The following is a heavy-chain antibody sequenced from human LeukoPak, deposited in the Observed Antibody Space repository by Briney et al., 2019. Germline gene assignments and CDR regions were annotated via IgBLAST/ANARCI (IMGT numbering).Heavy chain of an antibody. V-gene: IGHV3-23*01. J-gene: IGHJ4*02. CDR3: AKIFGYYYDSSAYYDN. D-gene: IGHD3-22*01. Sequence: EFGGSLRLSCAASGFTSSNFAMSWVRQAPGKGLEWVSVITGSGGRTYYAESVKGRFTISRDNSKNTLYLQMNSLGAGDTAVYYCAKIFGYYYDSSAYYDNWGQRTLVTVSS. CDR2: ITGSGGRT. CDR1: GFTSSNFA.